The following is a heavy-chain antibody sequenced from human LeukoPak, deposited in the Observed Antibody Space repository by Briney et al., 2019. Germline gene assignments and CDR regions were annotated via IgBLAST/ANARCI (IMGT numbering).Heavy chain of an antibody. CDR3: ARGNWGWDY. Sequence: GGSLRLSCAASGSTFNNYPMNWVRQAPGKGLEWVAVISSDGDNQYYADSVKGRFTISRDNSKSTLSLQMNSLRDEDTAFYFCARGNWGWDYWGQGTLVAVSS. V-gene: IGHV3-30*01. CDR1: GSTFNNYP. CDR2: ISSDGDNQ. D-gene: IGHD7-27*01. J-gene: IGHJ4*02.